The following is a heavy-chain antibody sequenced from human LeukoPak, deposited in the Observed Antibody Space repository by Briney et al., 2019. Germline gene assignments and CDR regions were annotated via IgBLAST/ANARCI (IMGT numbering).Heavy chain of an antibody. Sequence: FXXSSXGMHWVXQAPGKGLEGVAVIWYDGSNKYYADSVKGRFTISRDNSKNTLYLQMNSLRAEDTAVYYCARPREYYDSSGYSGFDYWGQGTLVTVSS. V-gene: IGHV3-33*01. CDR1: FXXSSXG. CDR3: ARPREYYDSSGYSGFDY. CDR2: IWYDGSNK. J-gene: IGHJ4*02. D-gene: IGHD3-22*01.